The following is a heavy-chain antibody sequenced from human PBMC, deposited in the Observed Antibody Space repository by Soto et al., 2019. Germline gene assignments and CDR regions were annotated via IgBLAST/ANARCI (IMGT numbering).Heavy chain of an antibody. CDR3: ASQRIYYAMDD. Sequence: EVQLVESGGALVQPGGSLRLSCTVSGFTCGDFWMTWVRQAPGKGLEWVANMNQDGSEKYYADSVRGRFGISRDNAKNSLLLQMDCLSAEYTALYYCASQRIYYAMDDWGQGTKVKVSS. J-gene: IGHJ6*02. D-gene: IGHD1-1*01. V-gene: IGHV3-7*05. CDR1: GFTCGDFW. CDR2: MNQDGSEK.